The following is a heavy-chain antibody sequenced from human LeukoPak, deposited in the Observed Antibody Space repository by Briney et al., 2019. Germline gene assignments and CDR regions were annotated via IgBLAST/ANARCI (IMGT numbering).Heavy chain of an antibody. D-gene: IGHD2-15*01. CDR2: IRGSGGST. CDR1: GFTFSTYA. J-gene: IGHJ4*02. V-gene: IGHV3-23*01. CDR3: ARYCSGGNCYSGLVY. Sequence: GGSLRLSCAASGFTFSTYAMTWVRQAPGRGLEWVSTIRGSGGSTYYADSAKGRFTISRDISKNTVYLQMNNLRAEDTAVYYCARYCSGGNCYSGLVYGGQGTLVAVSS.